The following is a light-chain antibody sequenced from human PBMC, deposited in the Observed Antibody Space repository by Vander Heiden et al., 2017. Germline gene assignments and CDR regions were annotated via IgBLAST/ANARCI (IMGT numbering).Light chain of an antibody. V-gene: IGKV1D-12*01. J-gene: IGKJ5*01. CDR2: AAS. CDR3: HQAIGFPFSPT. CDR1: QGISSW. Sequence: DIQMTQSPSSVSASVGDRATITCRASQGISSWLAWYQQKPGKAPKLLSFAASSLQSRVPSRFTGSGSGTDFTLTTRSLRPEEFATYYGHQAIGFPFSPTFGQGTRLEIK.